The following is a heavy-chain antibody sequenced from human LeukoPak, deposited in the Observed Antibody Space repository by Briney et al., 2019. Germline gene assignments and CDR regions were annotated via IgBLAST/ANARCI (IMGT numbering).Heavy chain of an antibody. J-gene: IGHJ4*02. CDR3: TTDLDYYDSSGYYSQSDFDY. Sequence: PGGSLRLSCAASGSTFSNAWMTWVRQAPGKGLEWVGRIKSKTDGGTTDYAAPVKGRFTISRDDSKNTLYLQMNSLKTEDTAVYYCTTDLDYYDSSGYYSQSDFDYWGQGTLVTVSS. D-gene: IGHD3-22*01. CDR1: GSTFSNAW. V-gene: IGHV3-15*01. CDR2: IKSKTDGGTT.